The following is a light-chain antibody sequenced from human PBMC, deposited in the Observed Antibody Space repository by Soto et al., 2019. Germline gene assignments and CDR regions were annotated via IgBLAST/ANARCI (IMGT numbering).Light chain of an antibody. CDR2: DVS. V-gene: IGLV2-11*01. Sequence: QSALTQPRSVSGSPGQSVTISCTGTSSDVGGYNYVSWYQQHPGKAPKLMIYDVSKRPSGVPDRFSGSKSGNTASLTISGLQAEDEADYYCCSYAGSYTSLSFGTGTKLTVL. CDR1: SSDVGGYNY. CDR3: CSYAGSYTSLS. J-gene: IGLJ1*01.